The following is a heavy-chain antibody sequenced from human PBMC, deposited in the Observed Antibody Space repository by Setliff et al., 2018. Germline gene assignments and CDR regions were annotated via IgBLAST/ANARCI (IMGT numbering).Heavy chain of an antibody. Sequence: SCTVSGGSINEANYYWSWIRQPAGKGLEWIGHIYTRGSTNYNPSLRSRVSISVDTSKNHFSLRLSSVAATDTAVYYCLRIRLVPHGHSWGQGTLGTSPQ. CDR2: IYTRGST. D-gene: IGHD2-15*01. V-gene: IGHV4-61*09. CDR1: GGSINEANYY. J-gene: IGHJ4*02. CDR3: LRIRLVPHGHS.